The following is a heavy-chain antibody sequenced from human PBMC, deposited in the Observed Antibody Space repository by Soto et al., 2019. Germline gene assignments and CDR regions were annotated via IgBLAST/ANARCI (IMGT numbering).Heavy chain of an antibody. CDR3: ARRARGANFDF. CDR2: IYFSGTT. J-gene: IGHJ4*02. V-gene: IGHV4-39*01. Sequence: SETLSLTCTVSGGFITSNSYYWGWIRQSPGKGLEWIGNIYFSGTTYYNPSLESRVTISVDTSKRQFSLRLSSVTAADTAVYYCARRARGANFDFWGQGTLVTVSS. D-gene: IGHD3-16*01. CDR1: GGFITSNSYY.